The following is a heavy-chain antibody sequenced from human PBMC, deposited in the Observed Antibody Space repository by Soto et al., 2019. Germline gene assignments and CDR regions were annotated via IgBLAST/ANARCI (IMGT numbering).Heavy chain of an antibody. Sequence: QVQLVQSGAEVKKPGASVKVSCKASGYTFTAYYIHWVRQAPGQGREWMGWINPNSGGTNEAQKFQDRVTMTRDTSISTAYMERSRLRSDDTAVYYCARIDPVTINYYYGMDVWGQGTTVTVSS. V-gene: IGHV1-2*02. J-gene: IGHJ6*02. CDR3: ARIDPVTINYYYGMDV. CDR2: INPNSGGT. CDR1: GYTFTAYY. D-gene: IGHD3-3*01.